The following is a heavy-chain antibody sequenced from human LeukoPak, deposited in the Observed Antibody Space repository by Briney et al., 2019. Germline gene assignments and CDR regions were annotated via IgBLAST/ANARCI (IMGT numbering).Heavy chain of an antibody. CDR3: ARDAPVVRGVIIAFDY. Sequence: ASVKVSCKASGYTFTSYYMHWVRQAPGQGLEWMGIINPSGGSTSYAQKFQGRVTMTRDPSTSTVYMELSSLRSEDTAVYYCARDAPVVRGVIIAFDYWGQGTLVTVSS. CDR2: INPSGGST. D-gene: IGHD3-10*01. CDR1: GYTFTSYY. J-gene: IGHJ4*02. V-gene: IGHV1-46*01.